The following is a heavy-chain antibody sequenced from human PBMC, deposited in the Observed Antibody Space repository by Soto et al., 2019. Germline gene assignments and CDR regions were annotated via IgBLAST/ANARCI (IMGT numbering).Heavy chain of an antibody. CDR3: AKRPETGYSPFDY. CDR1: GFTFSTHA. V-gene: IGHV3-23*04. J-gene: IGHJ4*02. CDR2: ISGSAYST. Sequence: EVQLVESGGGLVQPGGSLTLSCTASGFTFSTHAMSWVRQAPGKGLEWVSAISGSAYSTYFADSLKGRFRIFRDNSRNTLYLQMHSLTAEDTAIYYCAKRPETGYSPFDYWGQGTLVAVSS. D-gene: IGHD3-9*01.